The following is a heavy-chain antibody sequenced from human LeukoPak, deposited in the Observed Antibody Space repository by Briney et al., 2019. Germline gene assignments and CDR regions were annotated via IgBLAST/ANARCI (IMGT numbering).Heavy chain of an antibody. J-gene: IGHJ4*02. Sequence: TLSLTCXVSGGSISSGSYYWSWIRQPAGKGLEWIGRIYTSGSTNYNPSLKSRVTISVDTSKYQFSLKLSSVTAADTAVYYCARDYYGSGSYYHDYWGQGTLVTVSS. CDR3: ARDYYGSGSYYHDY. CDR2: IYTSGST. D-gene: IGHD3-10*01. CDR1: GGSISSGSYY. V-gene: IGHV4-61*02.